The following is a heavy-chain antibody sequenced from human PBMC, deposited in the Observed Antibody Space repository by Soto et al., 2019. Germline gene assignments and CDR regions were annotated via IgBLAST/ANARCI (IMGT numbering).Heavy chain of an antibody. CDR2: INPNSCGT. J-gene: IGHJ3*02. V-gene: IGHV1-2*02. CDR3: ASLFTMLVLAGFGVDI. D-gene: IGHD3-22*01. Sequence: VXVAFNSTVYTFTCYYIHFVRQAPGQGLEWTGWINPNSCGTNYAQKFQGRVTMTRDTSISTDYMELSRLRSEDTAVYYCASLFTMLVLAGFGVDIWGQGTMV. CDR1: VYTFTCYY.